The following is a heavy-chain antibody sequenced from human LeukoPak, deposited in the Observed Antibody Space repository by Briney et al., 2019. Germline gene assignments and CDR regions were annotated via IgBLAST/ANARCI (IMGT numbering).Heavy chain of an antibody. D-gene: IGHD5-12*01. Sequence: GGSLRLSCTASGFAFGSYAMAWVRQAPGKGLEGVAAIGSDYDRVHEDSVKGRFTISRDNSKSSLYLQMDNLRPEDTAVYFCAKSAGVATIYFDCWGQGALVTVSS. CDR3: AKSAGVATIYFDC. CDR2: IGSDYDR. J-gene: IGHJ4*02. CDR1: GFAFGSYA. V-gene: IGHV3-23*01.